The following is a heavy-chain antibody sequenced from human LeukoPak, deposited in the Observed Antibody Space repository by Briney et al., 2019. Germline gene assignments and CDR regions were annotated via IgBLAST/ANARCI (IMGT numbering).Heavy chain of an antibody. V-gene: IGHV3-23*01. CDR3: AELGITMIGGV. D-gene: IGHD3-10*02. CDR1: GFTFSSYA. J-gene: IGHJ6*04. Sequence: PGGSLRLSCAASGFTFSSYAMSWVRQAPGKGLEWVSGIRGSNGSTYYADSVKGRFTISRDNSKNTLYLQMNSLRAEDTAVYYCAELGITMIGGVWGKGTTVTISS. CDR2: IRGSNGST.